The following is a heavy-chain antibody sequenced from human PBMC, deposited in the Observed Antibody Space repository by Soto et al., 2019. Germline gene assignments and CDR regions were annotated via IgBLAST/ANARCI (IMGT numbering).Heavy chain of an antibody. CDR2: IYYSGST. CDR1: GGSISSSSYY. D-gene: IGHD3-10*01. CDR3: AETYYYGSGSPIQFDY. Sequence: QLQLQESGPGLVKASVTLSLTCTVSGGSISSSSYYWGWIRQPPGKGLEWIGSIYYSGSTYYNPSLKSRVTISVDTSKNQFSLKLSSVTAADTAVYYCAETYYYGSGSPIQFDYWGQGTLVTVSS. J-gene: IGHJ4*02. V-gene: IGHV4-39*01.